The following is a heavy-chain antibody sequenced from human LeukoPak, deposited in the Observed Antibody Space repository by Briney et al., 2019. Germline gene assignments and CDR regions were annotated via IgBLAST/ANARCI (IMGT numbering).Heavy chain of an antibody. D-gene: IGHD6-19*01. Sequence: GGSLRLACAASGFTFSSSGMHWVRQAPGKGLEWVALIWYDGSNKYYADSVKGRFTISRDNSKNTLYLQMNSLRAEDTAIYYCARDPGGSGYSFDSWGQGTLVTVSS. CDR2: IWYDGSNK. CDR3: ARDPGGSGYSFDS. J-gene: IGHJ4*02. CDR1: GFTFSSSG. V-gene: IGHV3-33*01.